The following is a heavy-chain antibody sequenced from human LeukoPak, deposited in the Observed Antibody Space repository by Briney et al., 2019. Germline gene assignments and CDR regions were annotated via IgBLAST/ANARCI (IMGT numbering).Heavy chain of an antibody. J-gene: IGHJ5*02. CDR1: GFTFSNAW. Sequence: GGSLRLSCAASGFTFSNAWMSWVRQAPGKGLEWVGRIKSKTDGGTTDYAAPVKGRFTISRDDSKNTLYLQMNTLRAEDTAVYYCARVPVGQYSYDSWGQGSLVTVSS. CDR2: IKSKTDGGTT. V-gene: IGHV3-15*05. CDR3: ARVPVGQYSYDS. D-gene: IGHD5-18*01.